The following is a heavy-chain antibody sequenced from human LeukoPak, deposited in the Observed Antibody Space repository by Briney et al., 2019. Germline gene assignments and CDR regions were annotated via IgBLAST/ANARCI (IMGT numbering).Heavy chain of an antibody. CDR3: ARDGSGSPGY. D-gene: IGHD3-10*01. CDR2: FNPTGGST. Sequence: GASVKVSCKAFGYTFTKYSVHWMRQAPGQGLEWMGIFNPTGGSTNYAQKFQGRVSLTWDMSTRTVYMEMGSLRSDDTAVYFCARDGSGSPGYWGQGTLVTVSS. V-gene: IGHV1-46*01. CDR1: GYTFTKYS. J-gene: IGHJ4*02.